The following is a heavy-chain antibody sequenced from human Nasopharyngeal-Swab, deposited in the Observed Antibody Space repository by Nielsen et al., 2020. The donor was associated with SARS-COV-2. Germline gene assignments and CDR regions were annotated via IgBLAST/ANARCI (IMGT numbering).Heavy chain of an antibody. V-gene: IGHV3-30*18. CDR2: ISYDGSNK. D-gene: IGHD3-22*01. CDR3: AKEVVPRNYYYNYYMDV. J-gene: IGHJ6*03. CDR1: GFTFRSYG. Sequence: GGSLRLSCAASGFTFRSYGIHWVRLAPGKGLEWVALISYDGSNKYYADSVKGRFTISRDNSKNTLYLQMNSLRAEDTAVYNCAKEVVPRNYYYNYYMDVWGGGTTVTVSS.